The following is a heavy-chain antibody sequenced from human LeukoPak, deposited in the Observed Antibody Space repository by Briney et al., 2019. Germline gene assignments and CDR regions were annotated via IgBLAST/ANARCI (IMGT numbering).Heavy chain of an antibody. CDR2: INHSGST. J-gene: IGHJ5*02. Sequence: SETLSLTCAVYGGSFSGYYWSWIRQPPGKGLEWIGEINHSGSTNYNPSLKSRVTISVDKSKNQFSLKLSSVTAADTAVYYCARVEGPNWFDPWGQGTLVTVSS. CDR1: GGSFSGYY. CDR3: ARVEGPNWFDP. V-gene: IGHV4-34*01.